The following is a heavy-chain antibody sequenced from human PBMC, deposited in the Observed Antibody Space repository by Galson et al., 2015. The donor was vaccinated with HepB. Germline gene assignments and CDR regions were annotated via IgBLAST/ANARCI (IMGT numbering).Heavy chain of an antibody. V-gene: IGHV6-1*01. CDR2: TYYRSKWYN. CDR1: GDSVSSNSAA. J-gene: IGHJ5*02. D-gene: IGHD6-6*01. CDR3: ARGKPLYSSFSWFDP. Sequence: CAISGDSVSSNSAAWNWIRQSPSRGLEWLGRTYYRSKWYNDYAVSVKSRITINPDTSKNQFSLQLNSVTPEDTAVYYCARGKPLYSSFSWFDPWGQGTLVTVSS.